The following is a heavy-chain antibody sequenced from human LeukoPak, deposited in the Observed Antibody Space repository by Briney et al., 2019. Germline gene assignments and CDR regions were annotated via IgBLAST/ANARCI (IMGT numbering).Heavy chain of an antibody. D-gene: IGHD2-21*02. CDR2: IYYSGST. CDR1: GGSISSSSYY. V-gene: IGHV4-39*07. Sequence: SETLSLTCTVSGGSISSSSYYWGWIRQPPGKGLEWIGSIYYSGSTYYNPSLKSRVTISVDTSKNQFSLKLSSVTAADTAVYYCARGDGRHYYYYMDVWGKGTTVTVSS. J-gene: IGHJ6*03. CDR3: ARGDGRHYYYYMDV.